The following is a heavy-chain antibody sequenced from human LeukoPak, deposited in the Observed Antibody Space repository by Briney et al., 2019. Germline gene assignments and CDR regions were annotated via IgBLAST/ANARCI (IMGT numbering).Heavy chain of an antibody. Sequence: GGSLRLSCAASGFTFSSYAMHWVRQAPGKGLEWVANIKQDGSKKNYVDSVKGRFTISRDNAKNSLYLQMNSLRAEDTAVYYCGRAMDVWGQGTTVTVSS. CDR1: GFTFSSYA. CDR2: IKQDGSKK. J-gene: IGHJ6*02. CDR3: GRAMDV. V-gene: IGHV3-7*01.